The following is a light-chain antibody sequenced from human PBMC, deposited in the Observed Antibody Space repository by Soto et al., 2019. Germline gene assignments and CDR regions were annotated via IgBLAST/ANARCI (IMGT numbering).Light chain of an antibody. CDR1: QSVSSSY. J-gene: IGKJ5*01. CDR2: GAS. Sequence: PGVGATLSCRASQSVSSSYIAWYQQRPGQTPSLLIYGASTRATGIPDRFSGSGSGTHFTLTISRLEPGDFAVYYCQHFGGTTFTFGQGTRLEIK. V-gene: IGKV3-20*01. CDR3: QHFGGTTFT.